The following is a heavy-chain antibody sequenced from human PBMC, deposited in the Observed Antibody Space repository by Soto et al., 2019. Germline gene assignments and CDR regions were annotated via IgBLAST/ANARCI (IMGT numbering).Heavy chain of an antibody. CDR3: TRGAGFFYGVDV. CDR1: GLTFSDYE. D-gene: IGHD3-10*01. V-gene: IGHV3-48*03. J-gene: IGHJ6*02. CDR2: ISFSGSTI. Sequence: GTLRLSGAAAGLTFSDYEMNWVRQAPGKGLEWIAHISFSGSTIYYADSVKGRFSISRDNSKNFLYLKMSGLRADDSAVYYCTRGAGFFYGVDVWGLGTTVTVSS.